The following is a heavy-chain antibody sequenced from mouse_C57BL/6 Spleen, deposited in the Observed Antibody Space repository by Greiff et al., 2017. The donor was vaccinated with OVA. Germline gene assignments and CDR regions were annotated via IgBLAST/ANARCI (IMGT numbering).Heavy chain of an antibody. D-gene: IGHD2-5*01. V-gene: IGHV5-4*01. J-gene: IGHJ2*01. Sequence: EVQLVESGGGLVKPGGSLKLSCAASGFTFSSYAMSWVRQTPEKRLEWVATISDGGSYTYYPDNVKGRFTISRDNARNTLYLQMSSLKSEDTAMYYCTRALYSNYLYYFDYWGQGTTLTVSS. CDR3: TRALYSNYLYYFDY. CDR1: GFTFSSYA. CDR2: ISDGGSYT.